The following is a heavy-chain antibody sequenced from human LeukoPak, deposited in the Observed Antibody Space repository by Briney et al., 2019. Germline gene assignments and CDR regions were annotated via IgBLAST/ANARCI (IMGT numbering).Heavy chain of an antibody. CDR2: IYYSGST. D-gene: IGHD5-12*01. J-gene: IGHJ4*02. CDR3: ARWHRYYFDY. V-gene: IGHV4-39*01. CDR1: GGSISSSSYY. Sequence: SETLSLTCTVSGGSISSSSYYWGWIRQPPGKGLEWIGSIYYSGSTYYNPSLKSRVTISVDTSKNQFSLKLSSGTAADTAVYYCARWHRYYFDYWGQGTLVTVSS.